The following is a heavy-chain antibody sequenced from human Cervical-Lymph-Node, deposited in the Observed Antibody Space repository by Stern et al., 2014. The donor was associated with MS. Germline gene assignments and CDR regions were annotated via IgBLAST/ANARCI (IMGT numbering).Heavy chain of an antibody. CDR2: IFPGGSDI. Sequence: EVQLVESGPEVKRPGESLKISCQASGYTFTSYWIGWVRQMPGKGLEWIAIIFPGGSDIRYSPSFQGQVTISTAKSSSTPYLQGNNLKASDTAIYYCARQRYFDYWGQGTLVTVSS. CDR3: ARQRYFDY. CDR1: GYTFTSYW. V-gene: IGHV5-51*01. J-gene: IGHJ4*02.